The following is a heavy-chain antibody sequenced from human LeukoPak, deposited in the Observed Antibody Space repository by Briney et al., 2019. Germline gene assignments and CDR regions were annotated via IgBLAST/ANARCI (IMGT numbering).Heavy chain of an antibody. CDR3: ALDPQYDFDY. V-gene: IGHV3-23*01. Sequence: PGWSLRLSCAASGFTFSNYGMTWVRQAPGKGLEWVSTIDGDGGDTHYADSVKGRFTISRDNFKNTLYLQMNSLRAEDTAVYYCALDPQYDFDYWGQGTLVTVSS. J-gene: IGHJ4*02. D-gene: IGHD2-2*01. CDR1: GFTFSNYG. CDR2: IDGDGGDT.